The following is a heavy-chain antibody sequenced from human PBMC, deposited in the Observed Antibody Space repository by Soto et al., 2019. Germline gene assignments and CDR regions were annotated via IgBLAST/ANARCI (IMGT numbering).Heavy chain of an antibody. CDR2: IWYDGSNK. CDR3: ARGSRPSPRYGDYLDY. V-gene: IGHV3-33*01. CDR1: GFTFSSYG. D-gene: IGHD4-17*01. Sequence: QVQLVESGGGVVQPGRSLRLSCAASGFTFSSYGMHWVRQAPGKGLEWVAVIWYDGSNKYYADSVKGRFTISRDNSKNSRYLQMNSLRAEDTAVYYCARGSRPSPRYGDYLDYWGQGTLVTVSS. J-gene: IGHJ4*02.